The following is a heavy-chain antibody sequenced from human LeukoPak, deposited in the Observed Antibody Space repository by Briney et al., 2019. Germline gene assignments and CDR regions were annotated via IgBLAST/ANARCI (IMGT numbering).Heavy chain of an antibody. Sequence: SETLSLTCTVSGGFVRNYYWTWIRQPPGKGMEWIGFIHDRGSTNYNPSLKSRVTISVDTSRKQFSLKLSSVTPADAAVYFCARGDYDGWFDPWGQGTLVTVSS. CDR1: GGFVRNYY. D-gene: IGHD4-23*01. J-gene: IGHJ5*02. V-gene: IGHV4-59*02. CDR2: IHDRGST. CDR3: ARGDYDGWFDP.